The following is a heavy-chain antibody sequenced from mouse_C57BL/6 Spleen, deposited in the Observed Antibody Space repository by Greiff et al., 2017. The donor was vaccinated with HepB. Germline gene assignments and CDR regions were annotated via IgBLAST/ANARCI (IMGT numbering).Heavy chain of an antibody. J-gene: IGHJ2*01. Sequence: QVQLQQSGPELVKPGASVKISCKASGYSFTSYYIHWVKQRPGQGLEWIGWIYPGSGNTKYNEKFKGKATLTADTSSSTAYMQLSSLTSEDSAVYYCAREGTTDYFDYWGQGTTLTVSS. CDR1: GYSFTSYY. CDR3: AREGTTDYFDY. V-gene: IGHV1-66*01. CDR2: IYPGSGNT. D-gene: IGHD1-1*01.